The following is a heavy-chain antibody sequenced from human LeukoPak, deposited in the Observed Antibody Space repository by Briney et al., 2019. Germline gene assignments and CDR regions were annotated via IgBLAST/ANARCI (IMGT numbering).Heavy chain of an antibody. CDR2: ISAYNGNP. CDR3: TEREGHCGGACYPYFFDY. Sequence: ASVKVSCKASGYTFTSYAISCVRQTPGQGLEWKGGISAYNGNPNYAQKLQGRVTMTTDTSTSTAYMELRSLRTDDTAVYYGTEREGHCGGACYPYFFDYWGQGTLVTVSS. J-gene: IGHJ4*02. CDR1: GYTFTSYA. V-gene: IGHV1-18*01. D-gene: IGHD2-21*02.